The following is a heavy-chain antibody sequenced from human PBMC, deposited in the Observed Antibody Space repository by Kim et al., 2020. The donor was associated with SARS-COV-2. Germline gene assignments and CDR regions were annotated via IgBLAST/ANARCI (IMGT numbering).Heavy chain of an antibody. CDR3: ARVGDCSSTSCYSGLIDY. D-gene: IGHD2-2*01. J-gene: IGHJ4*02. Sequence: QGRVTITRDTSASTAYMELSSLRSEDTAVYYCARVGDCSSTSCYSGLIDYWGQGTLVTVSS. V-gene: IGHV1-3*01.